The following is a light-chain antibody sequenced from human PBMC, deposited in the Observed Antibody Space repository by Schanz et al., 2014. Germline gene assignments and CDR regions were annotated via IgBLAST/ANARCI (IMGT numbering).Light chain of an antibody. CDR1: SSDVGGYNF. CDR3: AVWDDSLNGYV. J-gene: IGLJ1*01. V-gene: IGLV2-14*01. CDR2: DVS. Sequence: QSALTQPASVSGSPGQSITISCTGTSSDVGGYNFVSWYQQHPGKAPKLMIYDVSKRPSGVPDRFSGSKSGNTASLTISGLQAEDEADYYCAVWDDSLNGYVFGTGTKVTVL.